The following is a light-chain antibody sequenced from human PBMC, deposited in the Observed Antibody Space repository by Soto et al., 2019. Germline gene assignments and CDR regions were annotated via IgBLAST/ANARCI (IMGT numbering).Light chain of an antibody. V-gene: IGKV3-20*01. CDR3: QQYGSSPWT. Sequence: IVLTQSPGTLSLSPGERATLSCSASQSVSRSYLAWYQQKPGQAPRLLIYGASSRATGIPDRSSGSGSGTEFTLTVSTLESEDFAVYYCQQYGSSPWTFGQGTKVDIK. CDR2: GAS. CDR1: QSVSRSY. J-gene: IGKJ1*01.